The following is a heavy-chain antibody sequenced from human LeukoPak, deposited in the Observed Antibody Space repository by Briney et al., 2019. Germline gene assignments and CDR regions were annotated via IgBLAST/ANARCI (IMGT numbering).Heavy chain of an antibody. CDR1: GGFISNDY. CDR2: IYTRGST. Sequence: SETLSLTCTVSGGFISNDYWSWVRQAAGKELEWIGRIYTRGSTNYNPSLKSRVIISLDKYKKQFSLNLNSVTDADTAVYYCARDGTYGSGRNQHTSLDYWGQGTLVTVSS. CDR3: ARDGTYGSGRNQHTSLDY. J-gene: IGHJ4*02. D-gene: IGHD3-10*01. V-gene: IGHV4-4*07.